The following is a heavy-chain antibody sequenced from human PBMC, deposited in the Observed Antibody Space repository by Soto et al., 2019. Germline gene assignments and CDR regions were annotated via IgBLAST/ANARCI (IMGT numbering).Heavy chain of an antibody. D-gene: IGHD2-2*01. CDR2: IYPGDSDT. J-gene: IGHJ4*02. V-gene: IGHV5-51*01. Sequence: GESLKISCKGSGYSFTSYWLGCVRQMPGKGLEWMVLIYPGDSDTRYSPSFQGQVTISADKSIITAYLQWSSLKASDTAMYYCARPTYSSNTGYYPSDDWGQGTPVTVSS. CDR1: GYSFTSYW. CDR3: ARPTYSSNTGYYPSDD.